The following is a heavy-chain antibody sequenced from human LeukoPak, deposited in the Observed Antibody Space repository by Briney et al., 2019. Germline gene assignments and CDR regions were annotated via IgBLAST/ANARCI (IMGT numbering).Heavy chain of an antibody. Sequence: ASVKVSCKASGYTFTSYYMHWVRQAPRQGLEWMGIINPSGGSTSYAQKFQGRVTMTRDMSTSTVYMELSSLRSEDTAVYYCARDPNHSSGPTEAFDIWGQGTMVTVSS. J-gene: IGHJ3*02. CDR3: ARDPNHSSGPTEAFDI. D-gene: IGHD3-22*01. CDR2: INPSGGST. CDR1: GYTFTSYY. V-gene: IGHV1-46*01.